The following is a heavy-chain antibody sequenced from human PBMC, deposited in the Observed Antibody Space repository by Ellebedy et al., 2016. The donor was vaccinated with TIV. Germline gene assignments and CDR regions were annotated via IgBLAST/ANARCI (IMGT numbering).Heavy chain of an antibody. D-gene: IGHD3-10*01. Sequence: PGGSLRLSCAASGFTFSSHGMAWVRQAPGKGLEWLSGITGGGDTTYYADSVKGRFTISRDNAKNSLYLQMSSLRDEDTAVYYCATGPMVRGDILRKETPNPHFDYWGQGTLVTVSS. CDR2: ITGGGDTT. J-gene: IGHJ4*02. CDR1: GFTFSSHG. V-gene: IGHV3-23*01. CDR3: ATGPMVRGDILRKETPNPHFDY.